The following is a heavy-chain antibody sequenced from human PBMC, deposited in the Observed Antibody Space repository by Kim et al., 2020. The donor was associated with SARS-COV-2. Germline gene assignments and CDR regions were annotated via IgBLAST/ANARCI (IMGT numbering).Heavy chain of an antibody. CDR3: AKENRAYCGGDCYSAFDY. V-gene: IGHV3-30*02. Sequence: KGRFTISRDNSKNMLYLQMNSPRPEDTAVYYCAKENRAYCGGDCYSAFDYWGQGTLVTVSS. J-gene: IGHJ4*02. D-gene: IGHD2-21*02.